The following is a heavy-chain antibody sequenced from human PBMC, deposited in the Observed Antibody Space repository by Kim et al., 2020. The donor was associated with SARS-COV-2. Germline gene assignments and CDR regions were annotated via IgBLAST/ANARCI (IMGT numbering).Heavy chain of an antibody. V-gene: IGHV3-74*01. J-gene: IGHJ4*02. Sequence: AEAVRGRFTISRDNAENTLYLQMSSRRAEDTAVYYCATSEGDRSSSLYSGLWGQGTLVTVSS. D-gene: IGHD6-6*01. CDR3: ATSEGDRSSSLYSGL.